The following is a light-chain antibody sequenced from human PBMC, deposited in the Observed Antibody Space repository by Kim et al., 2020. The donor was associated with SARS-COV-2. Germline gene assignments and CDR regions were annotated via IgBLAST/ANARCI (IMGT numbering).Light chain of an antibody. CDR3: AARAEGRSGDV. CDR2: MNE. J-gene: IGLJ1*01. V-gene: IGLV1-47*01. CDR1: CSRVRMNY. Sequence: GQRARNSGCISCSRVRMNYEYWYQQHPGPAHNLLIDMNEDGPRGAADRFPGSKSGTADSLALSVRRSEDEADDYCAARAEGRSGDVFGSGTQVTVL.